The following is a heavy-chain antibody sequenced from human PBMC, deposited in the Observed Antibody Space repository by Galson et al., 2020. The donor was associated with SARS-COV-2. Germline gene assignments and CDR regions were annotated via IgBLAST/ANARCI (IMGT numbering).Heavy chain of an antibody. J-gene: IGHJ4*02. Sequence: SETLSLTCTVSGGSIISGAYYWSWIRQPAGKGLEWIGRIYTTTGGTNYNPSLKSRVTISVDTSKNQFSLRLTSVTAADTAVDYCARESRWDLYFDCWGQGTLVTGSS. CDR2: IYTTTGGT. CDR1: GGSIISGAYY. D-gene: IGHD1-26*01. V-gene: IGHV4-61*02. CDR3: ARESRWDLYFDC.